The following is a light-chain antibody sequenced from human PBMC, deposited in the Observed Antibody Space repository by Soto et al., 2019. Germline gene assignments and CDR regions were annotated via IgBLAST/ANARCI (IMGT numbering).Light chain of an antibody. CDR3: QQYASTPSGT. V-gene: IGKV3-20*01. CDR2: GAS. Sequence: EIVLTQSPGTLSLSPGERATLSCRASQSVSSNYLAWYQQKHGQAPRLLIYGASSRATGIPDRFSGSGSGTDFILTICRLEPEDFAVYYCQQYASTPSGTFGQGTKVEIK. CDR1: QSVSSNY. J-gene: IGKJ1*01.